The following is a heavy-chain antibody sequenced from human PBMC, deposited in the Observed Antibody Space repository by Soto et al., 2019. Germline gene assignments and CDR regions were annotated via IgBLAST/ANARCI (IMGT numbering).Heavy chain of an antibody. J-gene: IGHJ4*02. CDR3: ARGHPALNY. CDR1: RFTVSSNY. Sequence: XXSLRLSCAASRFTVSSNYMSWVRQAPGKGMEWXSVIYXGGRTYYADSXXGRFTISXXNSKNTLYIQMNSMRAEDTAVYYCARGHPALNYWGQGTLVTVSS. V-gene: IGHV3-53*01. CDR2: IYXGGRT. D-gene: IGHD2-8*01.